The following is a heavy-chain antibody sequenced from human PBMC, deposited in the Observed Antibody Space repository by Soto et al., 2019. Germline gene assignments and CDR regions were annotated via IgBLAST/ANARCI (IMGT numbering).Heavy chain of an antibody. Sequence: SETLSLTCAVYGGSFSGYYWSWIRQPPGKGLEWIGEINHSGSTNYSPSLKSRVTISVDASKNQFSLKLSSVTAADTAVYYCARPAAQHFDIWGQGTMVTVSS. V-gene: IGHV4-34*01. CDR2: INHSGST. D-gene: IGHD6-13*01. J-gene: IGHJ3*02. CDR3: ARPAAQHFDI. CDR1: GGSFSGYY.